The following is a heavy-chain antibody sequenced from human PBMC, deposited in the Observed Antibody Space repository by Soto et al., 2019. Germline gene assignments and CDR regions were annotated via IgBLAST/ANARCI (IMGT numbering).Heavy chain of an antibody. CDR1: GFTFSDYY. CDR3: ARISLGGYFDWLPDDY. Sequence: PGGSLRLSCAASGFTFSDYYMSWIRQAPGKGLEWVSYISSSSSYTNYADSVKGRFTISRDNAKNSLYLQMNSLRAEDTAVYYCARISLGGYFDWLPDDYWGQGTLVTVSS. V-gene: IGHV3-11*03. J-gene: IGHJ4*02. CDR2: ISSSSSYT. D-gene: IGHD3-9*01.